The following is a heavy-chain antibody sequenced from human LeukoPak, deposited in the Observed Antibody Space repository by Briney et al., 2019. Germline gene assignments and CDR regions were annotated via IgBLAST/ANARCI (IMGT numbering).Heavy chain of an antibody. CDR1: GVACSGDS. Sequence: GGSLRLPGEANGVACSGDSVSWVRQAPGKEMKWVSSISSSSSYIYYADSVKGRFTISRDNAKNSLYLQMNSLRAEDTAVYYCAREYYGFDYWGQGTLVTVSS. J-gene: IGHJ4*02. CDR2: ISSSSSYI. D-gene: IGHD3-10*01. CDR3: AREYYGFDY. V-gene: IGHV3-21*01.